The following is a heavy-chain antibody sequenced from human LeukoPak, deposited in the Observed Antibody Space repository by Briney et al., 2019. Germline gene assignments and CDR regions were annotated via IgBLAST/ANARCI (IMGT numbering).Heavy chain of an antibody. J-gene: IGHJ4*02. D-gene: IGHD6-19*01. CDR3: AKTPGQWLLLFAY. CDR2: INRNGGST. V-gene: IGHV3-23*01. CDR1: GYTFSSYS. Sequence: GGSLRLSCEASGYTFSSYSMRWVRQAPGKGLEWVSAINRNGGSTYYADSLQGRFTIARDNSENTLYLQMNSLRAEDTAVYYCAKTPGQWLLLFAYWGQGTLVTVSS.